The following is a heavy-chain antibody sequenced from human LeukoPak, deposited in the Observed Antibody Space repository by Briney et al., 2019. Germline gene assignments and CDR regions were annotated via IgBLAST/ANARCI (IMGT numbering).Heavy chain of an antibody. Sequence: GESLQISCKGSGYSFTSYWIGWVRQMPGKGLEWMGIIYPGDSDTRYSPSFQGQVTISADKSISTAYLQWSSLKASDTAMYYCARRRDLYSGSYYPFDYWGQGTLVTVSS. CDR1: GYSFTSYW. CDR2: IYPGDSDT. CDR3: ARRRDLYSGSYYPFDY. D-gene: IGHD1-26*01. V-gene: IGHV5-51*01. J-gene: IGHJ4*02.